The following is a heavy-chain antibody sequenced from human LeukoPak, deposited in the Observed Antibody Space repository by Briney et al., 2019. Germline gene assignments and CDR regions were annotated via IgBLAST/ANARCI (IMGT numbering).Heavy chain of an antibody. CDR1: GFTFSSYW. CDR3: ARDRPITVSGVVTLP. V-gene: IGHV3-7*01. J-gene: IGHJ5*02. D-gene: IGHD3-3*01. Sequence: GGSLRLSCVASGFTFSSYWMTWVRQAPGKGLEWVANIKEDGSERNYVDSVKGRFTISRDNARKSVYLQMNSLRGDDTAVYYCARDRPITVSGVVTLPWGQGTLVTVSS. CDR2: IKEDGSER.